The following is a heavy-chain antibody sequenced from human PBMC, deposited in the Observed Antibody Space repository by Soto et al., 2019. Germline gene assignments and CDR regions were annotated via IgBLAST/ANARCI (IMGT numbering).Heavy chain of an antibody. CDR3: AKGTTVVIFFDY. Sequence: QVQLQESGPGLVKPSETLSLTCTVSGGSVSSGSYYWSWIRQPPGKGLEWIGYIYYTGSTNYNPSLKSRVTISVDTSKNQFSLKLSSVTAADTALYYCAKGTTVVIFFDYWGQRTLVTVSS. V-gene: IGHV4-61*01. CDR2: IYYTGST. D-gene: IGHD4-17*01. J-gene: IGHJ4*02. CDR1: GGSVSSGSYY.